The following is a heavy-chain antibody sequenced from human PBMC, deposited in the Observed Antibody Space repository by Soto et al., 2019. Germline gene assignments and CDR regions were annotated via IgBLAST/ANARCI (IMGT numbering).Heavy chain of an antibody. CDR1: GYTFTSYG. J-gene: IGHJ5*02. D-gene: IGHD1-20*01. CDR2: ISAYNGNT. CDR3: ARAPPYNWNDGWFDP. V-gene: IGHV1-18*01. Sequence: ASVKVSCKASGYTFTSYGISWVRQAPGQGLEWMGWISAYNGNTNYAQKLQGRVTMTTDTSTSTAYMELRSLRSDDTAVYYCARAPPYNWNDGWFDPWGQGILVTVSS.